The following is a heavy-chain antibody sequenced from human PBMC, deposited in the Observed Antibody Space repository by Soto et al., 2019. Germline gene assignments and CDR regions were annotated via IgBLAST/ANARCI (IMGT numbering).Heavy chain of an antibody. D-gene: IGHD3-22*01. V-gene: IGHV3-23*01. CDR2: ISGSGGST. CDR1: GFTFSSYW. CDR3: AIADPPRGYYDSSGYHR. J-gene: IGHJ4*02. Sequence: HPGGSLRLSCAASGFTFSSYWMHWVRQAPGKGLEWVSAISGSGGSTYYADSVKGRFTISRDNSKNTLYLQMNSLRAEDTAVYYCAIADPPRGYYDSSGYHRWGQGTLVTVSS.